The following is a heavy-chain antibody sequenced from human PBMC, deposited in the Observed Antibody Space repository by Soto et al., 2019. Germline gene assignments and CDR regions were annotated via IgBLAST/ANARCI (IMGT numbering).Heavy chain of an antibody. CDR3: ASLGITGSSYDAFDI. V-gene: IGHV4-39*01. Sequence: PSETLSLTCAVSGGSISSDNYYWGWIRQPPGKGLEWIGTFYYTGSTYYNPSLNSRVTISVDTSKNQFSLKLSSVTAAETAVYYCASLGITGSSYDAFDIWGHGTMVTVS. CDR1: GGSISSDNYY. J-gene: IGHJ3*02. D-gene: IGHD1-26*01. CDR2: FYYTGST.